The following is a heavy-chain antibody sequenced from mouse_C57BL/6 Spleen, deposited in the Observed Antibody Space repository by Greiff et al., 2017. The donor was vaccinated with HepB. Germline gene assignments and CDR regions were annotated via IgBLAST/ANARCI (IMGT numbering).Heavy chain of an antibody. CDR1: GYTFTSYW. CDR3: ARWQGRYYYSNFMDY. V-gene: IGHV1-72*01. D-gene: IGHD2-5*01. Sequence: VQLQQPGAELVKPGASVKLSCKASGYTFTSYWMHWVKQRPGRGLEWIGRIAPNSGGTKYNEKFKSKATLTVDKPSSTAYMQLSSLTSEYCAVYFCARWQGRYYYSNFMDYWGQGTSVTVSS. CDR2: IAPNSGGT. J-gene: IGHJ4*01.